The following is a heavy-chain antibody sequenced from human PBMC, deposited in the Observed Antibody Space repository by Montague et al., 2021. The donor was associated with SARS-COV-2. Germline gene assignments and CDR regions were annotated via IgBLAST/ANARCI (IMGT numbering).Heavy chain of an antibody. V-gene: IGHV4-59*01. D-gene: IGHD2-15*01. CDR2: IFYTGST. CDR1: GGSISNYY. CDR3: ARAENICFIASCENCFDL. J-gene: IGHJ5*02. Sequence: SETLSLTCTVSGGSISNYYWSWIRQPPGKGLQWIGYIFYTGSTKFNPSLNSRVSMSLDTSKNHFSLTLSAVTAADTARYFCARAENICFIASCENCFDLWGQGALVTVSS.